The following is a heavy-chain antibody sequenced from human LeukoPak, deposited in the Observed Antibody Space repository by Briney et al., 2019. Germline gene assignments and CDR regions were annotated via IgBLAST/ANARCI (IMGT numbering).Heavy chain of an antibody. Sequence: GGSLRLSCAASGFTFSSYSLSWVRQAPGKGLEWVSLAGWAGGTTFYSDSVRGRFTISRDSGRKSVYLQMNSLTTDDTAFYFCAKELDTMFFDYWGQGALVTVSS. D-gene: IGHD3-10*02. CDR3: AKELDTMFFDY. J-gene: IGHJ4*02. V-gene: IGHV3-43*01. CDR2: AGWAGGTT. CDR1: GFTFSSYS.